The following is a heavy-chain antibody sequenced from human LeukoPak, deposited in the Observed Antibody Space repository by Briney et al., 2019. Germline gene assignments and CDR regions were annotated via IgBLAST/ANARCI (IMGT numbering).Heavy chain of an antibody. J-gene: IGHJ6*03. CDR2: TYYRSKWYH. V-gene: IGHV6-1*01. D-gene: IGHD3-10*01. CDR1: GGSVSSNSAA. Sequence: SQTLSLTCAISGGSVSSNSAAWNWIRQSPSRGLEWLGRTYYRSKWYHDYAVSVKSRITINPDTSKNQFFLQLNSVTPEDTAVYYCARAISGSYDYYYYYYMDIWGKGTTVTVSS. CDR3: ARAISGSYDYYYYYYMDI.